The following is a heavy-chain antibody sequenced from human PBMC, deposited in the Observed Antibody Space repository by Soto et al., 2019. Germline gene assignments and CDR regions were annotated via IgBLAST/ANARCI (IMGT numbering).Heavy chain of an antibody. J-gene: IGHJ4*02. Sequence: PSETLSLTCTVSGGSISSGPYSWGWIRQPPGEGLEWIGTFHYSESTHYNPSLESRITISRDTSKNRVSLELRSVTAADTAVYYCARVNVTLDLWGLGTLVTVSS. V-gene: IGHV4-39*01. CDR2: FHYSEST. D-gene: IGHD2-21*02. CDR1: GGSISSGPYS. CDR3: ARVNVTLDL.